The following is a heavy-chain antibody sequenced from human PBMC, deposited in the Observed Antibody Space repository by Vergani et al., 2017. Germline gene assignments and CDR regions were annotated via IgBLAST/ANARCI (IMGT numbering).Heavy chain of an antibody. J-gene: IGHJ5*02. CDR2: IYYSGST. V-gene: IGHV4-34*01. CDR3: ARPMTYYYDSSGYYSAWFDP. CDR1: GGSFSGYY. Sequence: QVQLQQWGAGLLKPSETLSLTCAVYGGSFSGYYWSWIRQPPGKGLEWIGSIYYSGSTYYNPSLKSRVTISVDTSKNQFSLKLSSVTAADTAVYYCARPMTYYYDSSGYYSAWFDPWGQGTLVTVSS. D-gene: IGHD3-22*01.